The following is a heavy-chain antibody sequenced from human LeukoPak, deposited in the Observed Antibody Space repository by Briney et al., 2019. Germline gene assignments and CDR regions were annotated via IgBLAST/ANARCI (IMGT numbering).Heavy chain of an antibody. J-gene: IGHJ4*02. V-gene: IGHV1-46*01. CDR2: INPSGGST. CDR1: GYTFTSYY. Sequence: ASVKVSCKASGYTFTSYYMHWVRQAPGQGLEWMGIINPSGGSTSYAQKFQGRVTMTEDTSTDTAYMELSSLRSEDTAVYYCATRDLYYYDSSGYFKVWGQGTLVTVSS. CDR3: ATRDLYYYDSSGYFKV. D-gene: IGHD3-22*01.